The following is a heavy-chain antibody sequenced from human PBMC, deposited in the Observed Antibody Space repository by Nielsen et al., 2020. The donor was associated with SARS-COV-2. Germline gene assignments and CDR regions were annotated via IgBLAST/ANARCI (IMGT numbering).Heavy chain of an antibody. J-gene: IGHJ4*02. CDR2: IYHSGST. Sequence: SETLSLTCTVSGGSISGYYWGWIRQPPGKGLEWIGSIYHSGSTYYNPSLKSRVTISVDTSKNQFSLKLSSVTAADTAVYYCARELGAPSDIVVVPAAIYYWGQGTLVTVSS. CDR3: ARELGAPSDIVVVPAAIYY. D-gene: IGHD2-2*01. V-gene: IGHV4-38-2*02. CDR1: GGSISGYY.